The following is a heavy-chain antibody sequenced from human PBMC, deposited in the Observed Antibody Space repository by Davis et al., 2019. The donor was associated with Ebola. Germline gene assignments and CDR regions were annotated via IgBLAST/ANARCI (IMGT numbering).Heavy chain of an antibody. J-gene: IGHJ4*02. CDR2: IYYSGSN. CDR1: GGSLSSYY. CDR3: ARWAGPEDY. V-gene: IGHV4-59*01. Sequence: SETLSLTCPLSGGSLSSYYWSWIRQPPRKGLGWVGYIYYSGSNNYNPSLKDRVPISVDTSKNQFSLKLSSVTAADTAVYYCARWAGPEDYWGQGTLVTVSS.